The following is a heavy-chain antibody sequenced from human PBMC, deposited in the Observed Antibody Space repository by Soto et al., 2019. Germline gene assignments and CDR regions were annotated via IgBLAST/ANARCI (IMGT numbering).Heavy chain of an antibody. Sequence: QVQLVQSGAEVKKPGASVKVSCKASGYIFTNYALHWVRQAPGQSLEWMGWIDAGNGNTEYSQKFQGRVTISRDTSASTAYMELSSLTSEDTAVFYCARGRTVQLERRGAPDYWGQGTLVTVSS. J-gene: IGHJ4*02. D-gene: IGHD1-1*01. CDR3: ARGRTVQLERRGAPDY. CDR1: GYIFTNYA. V-gene: IGHV1-3*01. CDR2: IDAGNGNT.